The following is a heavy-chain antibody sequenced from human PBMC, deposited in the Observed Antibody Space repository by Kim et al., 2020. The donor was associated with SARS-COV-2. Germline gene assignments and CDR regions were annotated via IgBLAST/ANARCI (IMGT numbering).Heavy chain of an antibody. J-gene: IGHJ4*02. Sequence: SYADSVKGRFTISRDNAKNTLYLQMNSLRAEDTAVYYCAREGSGSYYEDYWGQGTLVTVSS. CDR3: AREGSGSYYEDY. D-gene: IGHD1-26*01. V-gene: IGHV3-74*01.